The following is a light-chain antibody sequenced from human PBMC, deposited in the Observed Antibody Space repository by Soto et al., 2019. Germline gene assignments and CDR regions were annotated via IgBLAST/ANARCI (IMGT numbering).Light chain of an antibody. CDR1: QSVSSTY. Sequence: EIVLTQSPGTLSLSPGERATLSCRASQSVSSTYLAWYQHKPGQAPRLLIYGASSRATDIPDRFSGSGSGTDFTLTIARLEPEDFAVYYCQHYGSSTPTLTFGGGTKVDIK. CDR3: QHYGSSTPTLT. V-gene: IGKV3-20*01. CDR2: GAS. J-gene: IGKJ4*01.